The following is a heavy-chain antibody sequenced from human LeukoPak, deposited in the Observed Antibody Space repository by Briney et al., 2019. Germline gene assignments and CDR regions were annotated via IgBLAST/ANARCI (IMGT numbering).Heavy chain of an antibody. D-gene: IGHD3-22*01. CDR3: AKVMNMIVVASIDS. V-gene: IGHV3-23*01. CDR1: GFTFSSYA. CDR2: IGGTGYST. Sequence: TGGSLRLSCAASGFTFSSYAVSWVRQAPGKGLEWVSAIGGTGYSTYYADSVKGRFSISRDNSKNTLYSHMDSLRAEDTAVYYCAKVMNMIVVASIDSWGQGILVTVSS. J-gene: IGHJ4*02.